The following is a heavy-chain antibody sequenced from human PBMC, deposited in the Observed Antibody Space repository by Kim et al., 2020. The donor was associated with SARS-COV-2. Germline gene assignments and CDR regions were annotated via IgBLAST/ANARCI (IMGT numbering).Heavy chain of an antibody. Sequence: GGSLRLSCSASGFTFSSYAMHWVRQAPGKGLEYVSAISINGGSTYYADSVKGRFTISRDNSKNTLYLQMSSLRAEDTAVYYCVKDHYYDSSGYPTDIWGQGTLVTVSS. CDR3: VKDHYYDSSGYPTDI. V-gene: IGHV3-64D*09. CDR2: ISINGGST. D-gene: IGHD3-22*01. J-gene: IGHJ4*02. CDR1: GFTFSSYA.